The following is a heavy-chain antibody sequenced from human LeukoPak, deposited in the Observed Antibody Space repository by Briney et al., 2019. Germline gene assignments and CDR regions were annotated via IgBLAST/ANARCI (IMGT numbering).Heavy chain of an antibody. Sequence: ASVKVSCKASGYSFSKYGMSWVRQAPGQGLEWMGWVSTNNSNTNYAQKIQGRVAMTTDTSTSTGYMDLRTLRSEDTAVYYCARASYCSSTSCYWGDAFDIWGQGTMVTVSS. CDR1: GYSFSKYG. D-gene: IGHD2-2*01. CDR3: ARASYCSSTSCYWGDAFDI. CDR2: VSTNNSNT. V-gene: IGHV1-18*01. J-gene: IGHJ3*02.